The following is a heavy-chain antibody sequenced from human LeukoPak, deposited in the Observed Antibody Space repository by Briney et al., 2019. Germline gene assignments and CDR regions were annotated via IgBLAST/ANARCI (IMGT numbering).Heavy chain of an antibody. V-gene: IGHV4-59*08. CDR1: GGSISGFY. J-gene: IGHJ3*02. D-gene: IGHD6-19*01. CDR2: VYYSGNT. Sequence: PSETLSLTCTVSGGSISGFYWNWIRQPPGKGLEWIGYVYYSGNTNYNPSLKSRVTISLDTSKNQLSLKLSSVTAADTAVYYCARHEGSGWYLEAFDIWGQGAMVTVSS. CDR3: ARHEGSGWYLEAFDI.